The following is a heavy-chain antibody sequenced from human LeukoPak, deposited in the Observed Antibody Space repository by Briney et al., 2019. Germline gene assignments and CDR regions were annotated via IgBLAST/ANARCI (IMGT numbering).Heavy chain of an antibody. Sequence: SGGSLRLSCAASGFTFDDYAMHWVRQAPGKGLVWVSGISWNSGSIGYADSVKGRFTISRDNAKNSLYLQMNSLRAEDTALYYCAKDINYGRALDYWGQGTLVTVSS. CDR3: AKDINYGRALDY. D-gene: IGHD3-10*01. J-gene: IGHJ4*02. V-gene: IGHV3-9*01. CDR1: GFTFDDYA. CDR2: ISWNSGSI.